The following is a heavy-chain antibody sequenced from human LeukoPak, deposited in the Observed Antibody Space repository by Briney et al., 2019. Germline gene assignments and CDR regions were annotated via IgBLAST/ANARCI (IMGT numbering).Heavy chain of an antibody. Sequence: GGSLRLSCAASGFTFSDYNMRWIRQAPGKGLEWVSSISRSGSTKYYADSVKGRFTISRDNAKNSLFLQMNSLRAEDTALYYCAKDLLLGAFDIWGQGTMVTVSS. CDR2: ISRSGSTK. V-gene: IGHV3-11*01. CDR3: AKDLLLGAFDI. CDR1: GFTFSDYN. J-gene: IGHJ3*02. D-gene: IGHD2/OR15-2a*01.